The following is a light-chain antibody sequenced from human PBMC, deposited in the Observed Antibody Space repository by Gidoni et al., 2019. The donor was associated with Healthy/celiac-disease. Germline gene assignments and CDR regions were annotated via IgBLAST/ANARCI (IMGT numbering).Light chain of an antibody. J-gene: IGKJ2*01. CDR3: QQSYSTPRT. CDR1: QSISSY. Sequence: DIQMTQYPSSLSASVGDRVTITCRASQSISSYLNWYQQKPGKAPKLLIYAASSLQSGVPSRFSGSGSGTDFTLTISSLQPEDFATYYCQQSYSTPRTFXXXTKLEIK. V-gene: IGKV1-39*01. CDR2: AAS.